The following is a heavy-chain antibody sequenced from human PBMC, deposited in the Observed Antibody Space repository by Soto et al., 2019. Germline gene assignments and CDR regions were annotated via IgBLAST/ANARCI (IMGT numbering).Heavy chain of an antibody. CDR1: GGSVSSGSYY. J-gene: IGHJ4*02. CDR3: ARAHPNGDYDY. D-gene: IGHD4-17*01. CDR2: IYYSGST. Sequence: SETRSLTCTVSGGSVSSGSYYWSWIRQPPGKGLEWIGYIYYSGSTNYNPSLKSRVTISVDTSKNQFSLKLSSVTAAATAVYYCARAHPNGDYDYWGPGTLLHVSS. V-gene: IGHV4-61*01.